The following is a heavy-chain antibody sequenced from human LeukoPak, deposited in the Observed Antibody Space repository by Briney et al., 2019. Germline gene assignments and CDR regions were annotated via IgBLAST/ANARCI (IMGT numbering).Heavy chain of an antibody. J-gene: IGHJ3*02. D-gene: IGHD6-25*01. V-gene: IGHV1-69*01. CDR3: ARDPGIAAAPGAFDI. Sequence: SVKVSCKASGGTFSSYAISWVRQAPGQGLEWMGGIIPIFGTANYAQKFQGRVTITADESTSTAYMELSSLRSEDTAVYYCARDPGIAAAPGAFDIWGQGTMVTVSS. CDR2: IIPIFGTA. CDR1: GGTFSSYA.